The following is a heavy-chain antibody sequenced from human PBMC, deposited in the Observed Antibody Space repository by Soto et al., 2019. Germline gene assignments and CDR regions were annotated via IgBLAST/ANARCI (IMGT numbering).Heavy chain of an antibody. Sequence: ASVKVSCKVSGYTLTELSMHWVRQAPGKGLEWMGGFDPEDGETIYAQKIQGRVTMTEDTSTDTAYKELSSLRSEDTAVYYCATAAGGVLAVTTRFSYYYYGMDVWGQGTTVTVSS. V-gene: IGHV1-24*01. D-gene: IGHD4-17*01. CDR1: GYTLTELS. J-gene: IGHJ6*02. CDR2: FDPEDGET. CDR3: ATAAGGVLAVTTRFSYYYYGMDV.